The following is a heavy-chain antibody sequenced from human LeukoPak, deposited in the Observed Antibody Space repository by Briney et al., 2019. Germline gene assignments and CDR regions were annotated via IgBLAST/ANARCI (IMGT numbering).Heavy chain of an antibody. V-gene: IGHV1-69*13. D-gene: IGHD3-22*01. Sequence: GASVKVSCKVSGGTLSRFAISWVRQAPGQGLEWMGGIIPIFGTANYAQKFQGRVTITADESASTAYMELSSLRSEDTAVYYCATKPLYDSSGYYLIRGWYFDYWGQGTLVTVSS. CDR2: IIPIFGTA. CDR3: ATKPLYDSSGYYLIRGWYFDY. CDR1: GGTLSRFA. J-gene: IGHJ4*02.